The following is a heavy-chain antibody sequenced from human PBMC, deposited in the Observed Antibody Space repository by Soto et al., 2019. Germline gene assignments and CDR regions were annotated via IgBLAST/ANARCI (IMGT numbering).Heavy chain of an antibody. Sequence: VQLVESGGGVVQPGTSLRLSCEASGFTFNSYFMNWVRQVPGKGPEWVAAVSKDGFNVYYADSVKGRFTISRDNSKNTVYPRKNGLRADDTGLYYCAKETIANRSPYDYWGQGTLVTVSS. V-gene: IGHV3-30*18. CDR1: GFTFNSYF. CDR2: VSKDGFNV. D-gene: IGHD3-16*02. J-gene: IGHJ4*02. CDR3: AKETIANRSPYDY.